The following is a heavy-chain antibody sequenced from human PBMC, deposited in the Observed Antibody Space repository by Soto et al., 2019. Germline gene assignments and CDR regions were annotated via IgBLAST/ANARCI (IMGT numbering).Heavy chain of an antibody. D-gene: IGHD2-15*01. J-gene: IGHJ3*02. Sequence: EVQLLESGGGLVQPGGSLRLSCAASGFTFSSYAMSWVRQAPGKGLEWVSAISGSGGSTYYADSVKGRFTISRDNTKDTLYMQMNSLRAEDTAAYYCAKDTHSYCSGGRCYLGAFDIWGQGTMVTVSS. V-gene: IGHV3-23*01. CDR2: ISGSGGST. CDR1: GFTFSSYA. CDR3: AKDTHSYCSGGRCYLGAFDI.